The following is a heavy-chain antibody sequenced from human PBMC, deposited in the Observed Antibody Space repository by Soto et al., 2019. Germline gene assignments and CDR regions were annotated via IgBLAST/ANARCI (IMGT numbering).Heavy chain of an antibody. J-gene: IGHJ4*02. CDR3: ARTRYYDILTGYYFDY. D-gene: IGHD3-9*01. V-gene: IGHV1-69*02. CDR2: IIPILGIA. CDR1: GGTFSSYT. Sequence: SVKVSCKASGGTFSSYTISWVRQAPGQGLEWMGRIIPILGIANYAQKFQGRVTITADKSTSTAYMELSSLRSEDTAVYYCARTRYYDILTGYYFDYWGQGTLVTVSS.